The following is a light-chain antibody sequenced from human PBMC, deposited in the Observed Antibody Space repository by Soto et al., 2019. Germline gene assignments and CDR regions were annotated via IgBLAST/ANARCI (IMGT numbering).Light chain of an antibody. Sequence: DIVMTQSPATLSVSPGDTATLSCRASQSIYSDLGWYQQKPGQAPRLLIYSSFRRAPGAPARFSGSGSGTAYNLTIISLQSEDYAVYYCQQYKKWPPYTFGEGTKLEIK. CDR1: QSIYSD. J-gene: IGKJ2*01. CDR2: SSF. CDR3: QQYKKWPPYT. V-gene: IGKV3-15*01.